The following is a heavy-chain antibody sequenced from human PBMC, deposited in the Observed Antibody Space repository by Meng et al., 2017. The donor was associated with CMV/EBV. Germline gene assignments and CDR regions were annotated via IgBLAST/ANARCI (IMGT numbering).Heavy chain of an antibody. V-gene: IGHV4-39*07. CDR3: AREADHYSWRRNAAHNWFDP. D-gene: IGHD1-20*01. J-gene: IGHJ5*02. CDR1: GGSISSSSAY. CDR2: IYYSGST. Sequence: GSLRLSGPLSGGSISSSSAYWCWIRQPSGKGLEWIGSIYYSGSTYHNPSRKSRVTISVDTSKNKFSLKLSTVNAADTAVYYCAREADHYSWRRNAAHNWFDPWGQGTMVTVSS.